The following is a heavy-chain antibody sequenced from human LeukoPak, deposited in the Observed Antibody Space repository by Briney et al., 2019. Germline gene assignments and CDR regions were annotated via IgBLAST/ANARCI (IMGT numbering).Heavy chain of an antibody. CDR3: ARDLATVTAFDY. J-gene: IGHJ4*02. CDR1: GASISSTSHY. D-gene: IGHD4-11*01. Sequence: SETLSLTCTVSGASISSTSHYWGWIRQPPGKGLEWVGSIYYTGSTYQNPSLKSRVTMSLDMSKNQFSLQLNSVTPEDTAVYYCARDLATVTAFDYWGQGTLVTVSS. V-gene: IGHV4-39*07. CDR2: IYYTGST.